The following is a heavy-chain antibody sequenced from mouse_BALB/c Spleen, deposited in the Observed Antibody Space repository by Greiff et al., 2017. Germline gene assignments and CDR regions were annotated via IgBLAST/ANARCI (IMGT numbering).Heavy chain of an antibody. V-gene: IGHV1S81*02. CDR1: GYTFTSYY. CDR3: ARPYYYGSSHFDY. D-gene: IGHD1-1*01. Sequence: QVQLKQSGAELVKPGASVKLSCKASGYTFTSYYMYWVKQRPGQGLEWIGEINPSNGGTNFNEKFKSKATLTVDKSSSTAYMQLSSLTSEDSAVYYCARPYYYGSSHFDYWGQGTTLTVSS. CDR2: INPSNGGT. J-gene: IGHJ2*01.